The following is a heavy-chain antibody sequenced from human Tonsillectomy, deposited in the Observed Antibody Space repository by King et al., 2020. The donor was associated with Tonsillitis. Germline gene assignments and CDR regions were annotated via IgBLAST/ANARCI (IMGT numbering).Heavy chain of an antibody. Sequence: QLQESGPGLVKPSDTLSLTCTFSGGSITTSSYYLGWIRQPPVKGLGWIGSIYYGGSTYSNPSLRSLGTISVDTSKDQFSLKLISVTAADTAVYYCARHSGYYDSSGYSYDHWGQGTLVTVSS. V-gene: IGHV4-39*01. D-gene: IGHD3-22*01. J-gene: IGHJ4*02. CDR3: ARHSGYYDSSGYSYDH. CDR1: GGSITTSSYY. CDR2: IYYGGST.